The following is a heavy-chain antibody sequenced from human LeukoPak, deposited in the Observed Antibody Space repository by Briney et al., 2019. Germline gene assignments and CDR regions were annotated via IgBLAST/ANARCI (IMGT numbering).Heavy chain of an antibody. D-gene: IGHD4-17*01. CDR1: GFTVSSNY. Sequence: GGSLRLSCAASGFTVSSNYVTWIRQAPEKGLEWVSSIGGGGDNIKYSDSAKGRFSISRDNSKNTLYLQMDSLRVDDTAVYYCGRDPNGDYIGAFDFRGQGTKVTVSS. CDR2: IGGGGDNI. CDR3: GRDPNGDYIGAFDF. J-gene: IGHJ3*01. V-gene: IGHV3-53*01.